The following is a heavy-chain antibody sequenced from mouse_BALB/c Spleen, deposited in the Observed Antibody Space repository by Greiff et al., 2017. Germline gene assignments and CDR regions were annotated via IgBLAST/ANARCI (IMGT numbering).Heavy chain of an antibody. CDR3: ARSASMIAPFDY. CDR1: GYTFTNYN. CDR2: IYPSNGGT. J-gene: IGHJ3*01. D-gene: IGHD2-4*01. Sequence: EVQVEESGPELVKPGASVKISCKASGYTFTNYNMHWVKQSHGKSLEWIGDIYPSNGGTGYNQKFKSKATLTVDNSSSTAYMELRSLTSEDSAVYYCARSASMIAPFDYWGQGTLVTVSA. V-gene: IGHV1S29*02.